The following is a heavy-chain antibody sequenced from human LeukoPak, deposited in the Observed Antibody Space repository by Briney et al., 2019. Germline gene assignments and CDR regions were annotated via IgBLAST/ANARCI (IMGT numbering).Heavy chain of an antibody. D-gene: IGHD6-13*01. Sequence: PGGSLRLSCAASGFTFSNAWMSWVRQAPGKGLEWVSAISGSGGSTYYADSVKGRFTISRDNSKNTLYLQMNSLRAEDTAVYYCAKDLALQAGYYFDYWGQGTLVTVSS. CDR3: AKDLALQAGYYFDY. CDR1: GFTFSNAW. CDR2: ISGSGGST. J-gene: IGHJ4*02. V-gene: IGHV3-23*01.